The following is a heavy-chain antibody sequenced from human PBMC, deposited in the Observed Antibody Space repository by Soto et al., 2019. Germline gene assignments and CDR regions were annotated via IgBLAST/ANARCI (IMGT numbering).Heavy chain of an antibody. CDR2: INHSGST. CDR1: GVSFSGYY. Sequence: SETVSLTCAVYGVSFSGYYWSWIRQPPGKGLEWIGEINHSGSTNYNPSLKSRVTISVDTSKNQFSLKLSSVTAADTAVYYCARETYGSGSYYKKGYMDVWGKGTTVTVSS. V-gene: IGHV4-34*01. J-gene: IGHJ6*03. D-gene: IGHD3-10*01. CDR3: ARETYGSGSYYKKGYMDV.